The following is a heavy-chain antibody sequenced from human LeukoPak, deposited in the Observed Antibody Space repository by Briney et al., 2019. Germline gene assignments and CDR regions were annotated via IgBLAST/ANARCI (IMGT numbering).Heavy chain of an antibody. V-gene: IGHV3-74*01. J-gene: IGHJ4*02. CDR2: INSDGSST. D-gene: IGHD3-22*01. CDR1: GFTFSSYW. Sequence: GGSLRLSCAASGFTFSSYWMHWVRQAPGKGLVWVSRINSDGSSTSYADSVKGRFTISRDNAKNTLYLQMNSLRAEDTAVYYCARDQNYYDSSGPHGYWGRGTLVPVSS. CDR3: ARDQNYYDSSGPHGY.